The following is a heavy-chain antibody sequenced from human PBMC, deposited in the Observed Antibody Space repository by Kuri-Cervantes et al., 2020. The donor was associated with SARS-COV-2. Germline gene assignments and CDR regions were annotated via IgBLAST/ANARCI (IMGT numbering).Heavy chain of an antibody. J-gene: IGHJ5*02. Sequence: GGSLRLSCAASGFTFSDYYMSWIRQAPGKGLEWVSYISSSGSTIYYADSVKGRFTISRDNAKNSLYLQMNSLRAEDTAVYYCARATRAYYYDSSGYRPFDPWGQGTLVTVSS. CDR3: ARATRAYYYDSSGYRPFDP. CDR1: GFTFSDYY. V-gene: IGHV3-11*01. CDR2: ISSSGSTI. D-gene: IGHD3-22*01.